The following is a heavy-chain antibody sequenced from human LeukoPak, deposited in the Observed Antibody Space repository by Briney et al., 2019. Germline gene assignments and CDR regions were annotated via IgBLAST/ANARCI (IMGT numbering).Heavy chain of an antibody. CDR1: GFTFSSYA. CDR2: ISGSGGST. V-gene: IGHV3-23*01. D-gene: IGHD6-25*01. CDR3: AKGIWAAPEYFQH. J-gene: IGHJ1*01. Sequence: GGSLRLSCAASGFTFSSYAMSWARQAPGKGLEWVSAISGSGGSTYYADSVKGRFTISRDNSKNTLYLQMNSLRAEDTAVYYCAKGIWAAPEYFQHWGQGTLVTVSS.